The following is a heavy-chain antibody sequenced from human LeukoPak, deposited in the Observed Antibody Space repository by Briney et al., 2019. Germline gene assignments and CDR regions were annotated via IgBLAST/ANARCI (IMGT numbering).Heavy chain of an antibody. CDR3: AREEGYYESSGYYV. CDR1: GYTFTGNY. J-gene: IGHJ4*02. CDR2: INPDSGGT. D-gene: IGHD3-22*01. V-gene: IGHV1-2*02. Sequence: ASVKVSCKASGYTFTGNYMHWGRQAPGQGLEWMGWINPDSGGTNYAQKFQGRVTMTRDTSISTAYMELSRLRSDDTAVYYCAREEGYYESSGYYVWGQGTLVTVSS.